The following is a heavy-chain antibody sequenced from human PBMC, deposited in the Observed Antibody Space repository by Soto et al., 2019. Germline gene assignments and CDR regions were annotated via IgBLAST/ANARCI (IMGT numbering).Heavy chain of an antibody. D-gene: IGHD6-19*01. Sequence: QLQLQESGPGLVKPSETLSLTCTVSGDSISSGSYFWGWIRQPPGRGLEYIGSMSYSRITYSNPSLAGRVTTSLETSKNQVSLSLRSVTAADTAVYFCARSPHTSGFYHYFDYWGQGALVTVSP. J-gene: IGHJ4*02. CDR3: ARSPHTSGFYHYFDY. V-gene: IGHV4-39*01. CDR2: MSYSRIT. CDR1: GDSISSGSYF.